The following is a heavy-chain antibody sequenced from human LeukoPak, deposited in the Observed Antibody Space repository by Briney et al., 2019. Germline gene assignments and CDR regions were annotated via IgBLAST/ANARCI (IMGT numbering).Heavy chain of an antibody. CDR1: GGSFSGYY. CDR3: ARAPGYCSSTSCYTRRFDY. J-gene: IGHJ4*02. V-gene: IGHV4-34*01. D-gene: IGHD2-2*02. CDR2: INHSGST. Sequence: PSETLSLTCAVYGGSFSGYYWSWIRQPPGKGLEWIGEINHSGSTNYNPSLKSRVTISVDTSKNQFSLKLSSVTAADTAVYYCARAPGYCSSTSCYTRRFDYWGQGTLVTVS.